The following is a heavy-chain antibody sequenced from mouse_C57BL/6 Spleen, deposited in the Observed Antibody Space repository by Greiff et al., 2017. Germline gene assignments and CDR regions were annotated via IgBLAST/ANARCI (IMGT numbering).Heavy chain of an antibody. V-gene: IGHV5-4*01. CDR2: ISDGGSYT. CDR3: ARAPSQLGYFDV. CDR1: GFTFSSYA. D-gene: IGHD2-12*01. Sequence: EVQVVESGGGLVKPGGSLKLSCAASGFTFSSYAMSWVRQTPEKRLEWVATISDGGSYTYYPDNVKGRFTISRDNAKNNLYLQMSHLKSEDTAMYYCARAPSQLGYFDVWGTGTTVTVSS. J-gene: IGHJ1*03.